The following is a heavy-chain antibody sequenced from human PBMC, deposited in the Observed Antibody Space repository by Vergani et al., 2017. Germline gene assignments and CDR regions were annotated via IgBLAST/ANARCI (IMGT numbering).Heavy chain of an antibody. CDR2: IYYSGST. V-gene: IGHV4-59*01. Sequence: QVQLQESGPGLVKPSETLSLTCTVSGGSISSYYWSWIRQPPGKGLEWIGYIYYSGSTNYNPSLKSRVTISVDTSKNPFSLKLSSVTAADTAVYYCARDRITMVRGVIIHNWFDPWGQGTLVTVSS. J-gene: IGHJ5*02. CDR3: ARDRITMVRGVIIHNWFDP. CDR1: GGSISSYY. D-gene: IGHD3-10*01.